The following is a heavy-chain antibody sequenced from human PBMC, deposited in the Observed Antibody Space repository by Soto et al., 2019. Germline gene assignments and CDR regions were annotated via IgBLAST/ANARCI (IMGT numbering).Heavy chain of an antibody. CDR2: INSDGSST. J-gene: IGHJ4*02. V-gene: IGHV3-74*01. CDR3: ARTQQKRYCSGGSCYSGPIDY. CDR1: GFTFSSYW. D-gene: IGHD2-15*01. Sequence: PGGSLRLSCAASGFTFSSYWMHWVRQAPGKGLVWVSRINSDGSSTSYADSVKGRFTISRDNAKNTLYLQMNSLRAEDTAVYYCARTQQKRYCSGGSCYSGPIDYWGQGTLVTVSS.